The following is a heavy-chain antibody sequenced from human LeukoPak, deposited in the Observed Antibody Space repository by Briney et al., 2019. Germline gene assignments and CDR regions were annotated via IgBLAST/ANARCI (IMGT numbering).Heavy chain of an antibody. CDR3: ARDSNYYDSSGRPPGYYYYYMDV. V-gene: IGHV4-4*07. Sequence: SETLSLTCTVSGGSISGYYWNWIRQPAGKGLEWIGRIFHSGSTNYNPSLNSRVTMSVDTSKNQFSLKLSSVTAADTAVYYCARDSNYYDSSGRPPGYYYYYMDVWGKGTTVTVSS. CDR1: GGSISGYY. D-gene: IGHD3-22*01. J-gene: IGHJ6*03. CDR2: IFHSGST.